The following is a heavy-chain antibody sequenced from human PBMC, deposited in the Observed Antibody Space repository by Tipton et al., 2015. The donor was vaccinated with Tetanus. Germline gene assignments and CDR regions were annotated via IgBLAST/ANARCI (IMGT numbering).Heavy chain of an antibody. V-gene: IGHV3-9*01. D-gene: IGHD6-13*01. CDR1: GFTFDDYA. CDR2: ISWNSGSI. J-gene: IGHJ4*02. Sequence: SLRLSCAASGFTFDDYAMHWVRQAPGKGLGWVSGISWNSGSIGYADSVKGRFTISRDNAKNSLYLQMNSLRAEDTALYYCAKEVAAAGTGPLDYWGQGTLVTVSS. CDR3: AKEVAAAGTGPLDY.